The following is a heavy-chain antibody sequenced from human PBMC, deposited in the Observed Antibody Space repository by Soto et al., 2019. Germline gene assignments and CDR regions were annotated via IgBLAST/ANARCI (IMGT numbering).Heavy chain of an antibody. J-gene: IGHJ4*02. CDR3: ARDSSGWPLY. V-gene: IGHV1-3*01. D-gene: IGHD6-19*01. Sequence: ASVKVSCKASGYTFTSYAMHWVRQAPGQRLEWMGWINAGNGNTKYSQKFQGRVTMTTDTSTSTAYMELRSLRSDDTAVYYCARDSSGWPLYWGQGTLVTVSS. CDR1: GYTFTSYA. CDR2: INAGNGNT.